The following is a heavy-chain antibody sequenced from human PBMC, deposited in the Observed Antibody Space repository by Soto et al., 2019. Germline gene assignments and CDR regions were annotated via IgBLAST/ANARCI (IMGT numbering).Heavy chain of an antibody. D-gene: IGHD1-20*01. CDR1: GYTFTGYY. CDR3: ASESITGQHDAFAS. CDR2: INPNSGDT. V-gene: IGHV1-2*02. Sequence: GSSLKASCKASGYTFTGYYMHWVRQAPGQGLEWMGCINPNSGDTNYAQKFQGRVTMTRDTSISTAYMELSTLRSDDTAVYYCASESITGQHDAFASWGKGTMVIVPS. J-gene: IGHJ3*02.